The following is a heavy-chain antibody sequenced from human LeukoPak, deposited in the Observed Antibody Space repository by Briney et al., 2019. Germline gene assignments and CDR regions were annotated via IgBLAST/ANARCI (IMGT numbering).Heavy chain of an antibody. J-gene: IGHJ5*02. D-gene: IGHD4-23*01. CDR1: GGSISSYY. CDR3: AREIYGGIHGRFDP. V-gene: IGHV4-59*12. CDR2: IYYSGST. Sequence: PSETLSLTCTVSGGSISSYYWSWIRQPPGKGLEWIGYIYYSGSTNYNPSLKSRVTISVDTSKNQFSLKLSSVTAADTAVYYCAREIYGGIHGRFDPWGQGTLVTVSS.